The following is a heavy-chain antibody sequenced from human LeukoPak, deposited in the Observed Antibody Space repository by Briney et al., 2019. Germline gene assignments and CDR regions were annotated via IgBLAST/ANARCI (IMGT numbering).Heavy chain of an antibody. D-gene: IGHD2-8*01. CDR3: ARLQGYCTNGVCYPEAIDYYYYYMDV. CDR1: GFSFSGYG. Sequence: PGGSLRLSCAASGFSFSGYGMHWVRQAPGKGLEWVAFIRYDGSNEYYADSVKGRFTISRDKSKNTLSLQMNGLRVEDTAVYYCARLQGYCTNGVCYPEAIDYYYYYMDVWGKGTTVTVFS. J-gene: IGHJ6*03. CDR2: IRYDGSNE. V-gene: IGHV3-30*02.